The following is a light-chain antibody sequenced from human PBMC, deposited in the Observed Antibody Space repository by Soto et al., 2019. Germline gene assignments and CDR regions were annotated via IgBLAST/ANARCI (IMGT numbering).Light chain of an antibody. CDR3: QQYDKSPLT. CDR1: QSVSNSH. CDR2: GVS. V-gene: IGKV3-20*01. Sequence: DIVLTQSPGTLSLSPGERATLSCRASQSVSNSHLAWHQQKPGQAPRLLIFGVSNRAAGIPDRFSGSGSGTDFTLTIYRLEPEDYAVYYCQQYDKSPLTFGGGTKVEIK. J-gene: IGKJ4*01.